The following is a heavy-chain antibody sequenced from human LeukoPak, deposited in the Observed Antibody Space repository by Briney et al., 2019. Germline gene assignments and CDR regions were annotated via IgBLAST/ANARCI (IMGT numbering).Heavy chain of an antibody. J-gene: IGHJ5*02. CDR3: ATSSVVPADPNWFDP. CDR2: ISWNSGSI. D-gene: IGHD2-2*01. Sequence: GGSLRLSCAASGFTFDDYAMHWVRQAPGKGLEWVSGISWNSGSIDYADSVKGRFTISRDNSKNTLYLQMNSLRAEDTAVYYCATSSVVPADPNWFDPWGQGTLVTVSS. V-gene: IGHV3-9*01. CDR1: GFTFDDYA.